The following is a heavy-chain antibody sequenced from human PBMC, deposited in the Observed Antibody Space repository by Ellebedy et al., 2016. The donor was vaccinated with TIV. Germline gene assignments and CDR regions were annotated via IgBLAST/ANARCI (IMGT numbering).Heavy chain of an antibody. CDR1: GFTFSSYT. V-gene: IGHV4-34*01. D-gene: IGHD3-10*01. CDR3: ARLRAMVRVTDYFDY. Sequence: GSLRLSCAASGFTFSSYTMNWVRQPPGKGLEWIGEINHSGSTNYNPSLKSRVTISVDTSKNQFSLKLSSLTAADTAVYYCARLRAMVRVTDYFDYWGQGTLVTVSS. J-gene: IGHJ4*02. CDR2: INHSGST.